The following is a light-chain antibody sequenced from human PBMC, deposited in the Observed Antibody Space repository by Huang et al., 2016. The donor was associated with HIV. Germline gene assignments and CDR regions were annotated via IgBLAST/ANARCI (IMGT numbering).Light chain of an antibody. Sequence: EIVLTQSPATLSLSPGERATLTGRASQSVHSYLAWYQQKPGKAPRLLIYDAFNSATGIPARFSGSGSGTDFTLTISNLQSEDFAVYYCQQRSAWPLTFGGGTKVEI. CDR2: DAF. CDR3: QQRSAWPLT. J-gene: IGKJ4*01. V-gene: IGKV3-11*01. CDR1: QSVHSY.